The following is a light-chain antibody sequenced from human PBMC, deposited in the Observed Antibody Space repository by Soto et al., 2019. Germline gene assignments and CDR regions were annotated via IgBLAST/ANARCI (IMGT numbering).Light chain of an antibody. CDR3: AAWDDSLSGPV. Sequence: QSALTQPPSASGTPGQRVTISCSGSSCNIGSNYVYWYQQLPGTAPKLLIYRNNQRPSGVPDRFSGSKSGTSASLTISGLRSEDEADYYCAAWDDSLSGPVFGGGTKLTVL. J-gene: IGLJ2*01. CDR1: SCNIGSNY. CDR2: RNN. V-gene: IGLV1-47*01.